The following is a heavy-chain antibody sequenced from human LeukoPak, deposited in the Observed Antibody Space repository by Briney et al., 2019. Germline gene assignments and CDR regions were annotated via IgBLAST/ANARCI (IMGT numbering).Heavy chain of an antibody. CDR1: GFTFSNAW. CDR3: TTELRVGARKITPKNAFDI. J-gene: IGHJ3*02. CDR2: IKSKTDGGTT. V-gene: IGHV3-15*01. D-gene: IGHD1-26*01. Sequence: PGGSLRLSCAASGFTFSNAWMSWVRQAPGKGLEWVGRIKSKTDGGTTDYAAPVKGRFTISRDDSKNTLYLQMNSLKTEDTAVYYCTTELRVGARKITPKNAFDIWGQGTMVTVSS.